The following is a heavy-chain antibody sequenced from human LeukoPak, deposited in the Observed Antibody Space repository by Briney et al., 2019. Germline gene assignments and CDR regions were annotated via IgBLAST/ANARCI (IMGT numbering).Heavy chain of an antibody. D-gene: IGHD3-22*01. CDR2: INPNSGAT. Sequence: ASVTVSCKASGYSFSRHYIHWVRQAPGQGLEWMGWINPNSGATNYAQKFQGTVTMTRDTSTNTAYMQLSRLRSDDTAVYYCARDHNYFDTTAYYGIDCWGQGTLVTVSS. V-gene: IGHV1-2*02. CDR1: GYSFSRHY. J-gene: IGHJ4*02. CDR3: ARDHNYFDTTAYYGIDC.